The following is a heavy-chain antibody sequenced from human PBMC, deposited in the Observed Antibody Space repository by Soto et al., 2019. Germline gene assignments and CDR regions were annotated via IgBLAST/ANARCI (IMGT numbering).Heavy chain of an antibody. CDR1: GGTFSSYA. CDR2: IIPIFGTA. Sequence: SVKVSCKASGGTFSSYAISWVRQAPGQGLEWMGGIIPIFGTANYAQKFQGRVTITADESTSTAYMELSSLRSGDTAVYYCARKSRSGYYLDYWGQGTLVTVSS. V-gene: IGHV1-69*13. D-gene: IGHD3-3*01. CDR3: ARKSRSGYYLDY. J-gene: IGHJ4*02.